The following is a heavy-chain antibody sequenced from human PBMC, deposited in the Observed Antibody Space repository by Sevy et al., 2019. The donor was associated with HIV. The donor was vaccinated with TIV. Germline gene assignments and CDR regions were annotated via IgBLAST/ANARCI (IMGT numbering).Heavy chain of an antibody. J-gene: IGHJ6*03. CDR1: GFTFDDYA. CDR3: AKEFAGSYYFYYMDV. D-gene: IGHD6-13*01. Sequence: GGSLRLSCAASGFTFDDYAMHWVRQAPGKGLEWVSGISWNSGNIGYTGSVKGRFTISRDNAKNSLYLQMNSLRPEDTALYYCAKEFAGSYYFYYMDVRGKGTTVTVSS. CDR2: ISWNSGNI. V-gene: IGHV3-9*01.